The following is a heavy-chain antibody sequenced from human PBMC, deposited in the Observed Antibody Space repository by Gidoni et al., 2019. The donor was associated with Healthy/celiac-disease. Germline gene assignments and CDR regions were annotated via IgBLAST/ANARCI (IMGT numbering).Heavy chain of an antibody. CDR2: ISSSSSYI. D-gene: IGHD3-22*01. CDR1: GFTFSSYS. Sequence: EVQLVESGGGLVKPGGSLRLSCAASGFTFSSYSMNWVRQAPGKGLEWVSSISSSSSYIYYADSVKGRFTISRDNAKNSLYLQMNSLRAEDTAVYYCARGWSGDSSGLPDAFDIWGQGTMVTVSS. CDR3: ARGWSGDSSGLPDAFDI. V-gene: IGHV3-21*01. J-gene: IGHJ3*02.